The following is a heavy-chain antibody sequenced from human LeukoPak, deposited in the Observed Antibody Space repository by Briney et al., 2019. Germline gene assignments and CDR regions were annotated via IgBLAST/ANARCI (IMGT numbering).Heavy chain of an antibody. V-gene: IGHV4-39*01. CDR3: ARGVAVVPATHCYFDY. CDR1: GGSISSSGYY. Sequence: SGTLSLTCTVSGGSISSSGYYWGWIRQPPGKGLEWIGHIYYSGSTYFNPSLKSRVTISVDTSKNQFSLTLSSVTAADTAVYYWARGVAVVPATHCYFDYWGQGSLVTVS. D-gene: IGHD2-2*01. CDR2: IYYSGST. J-gene: IGHJ4*01.